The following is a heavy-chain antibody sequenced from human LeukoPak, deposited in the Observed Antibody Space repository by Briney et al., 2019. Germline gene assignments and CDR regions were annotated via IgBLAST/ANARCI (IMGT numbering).Heavy chain of an antibody. Sequence: ASVKVSCKASGYTFTSYGISWVRQATGQGLEWMGWMNPNSGNTGYAQKFQGRVTITRNTSISTAYMELSSLRSEDTAVYYCAVAQGLGDAFDIWGQGTMVTVSS. CDR2: MNPNSGNT. CDR1: GYTFTSYG. J-gene: IGHJ3*02. D-gene: IGHD6-6*01. CDR3: AVAQGLGDAFDI. V-gene: IGHV1-8*03.